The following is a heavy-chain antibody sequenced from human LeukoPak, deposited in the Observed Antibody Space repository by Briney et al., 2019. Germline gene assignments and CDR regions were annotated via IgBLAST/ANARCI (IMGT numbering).Heavy chain of an antibody. CDR2: ITTSSTYI. J-gene: IGHJ6*03. CDR1: GFSFSTYN. V-gene: IGHV3-21*01. D-gene: IGHD1-26*01. Sequence: GGSLRLSCAASGFSFSTYNMNWVRQAPGKGLEWVSSITTSSTYIYYADSVKGRFTISRDNAKDSLYLQMNSLRAEDTAVYYCARDPYSGSYGDYYYYYMDVWGKGTTVTISS. CDR3: ARDPYSGSYGDYYYYYMDV.